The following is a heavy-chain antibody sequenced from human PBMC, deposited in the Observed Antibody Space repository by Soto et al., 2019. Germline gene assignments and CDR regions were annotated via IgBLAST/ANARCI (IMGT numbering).Heavy chain of an antibody. CDR3: ARAFYDSRGPRGVVSNGMDV. V-gene: IGHV5-10-1*01. CDR2: IDPSDSYT. J-gene: IGHJ6*02. CDR1: GYSFTTYW. D-gene: IGHD3-22*01. Sequence: PGESLKISCKGSGYSFTTYWISWVRQMPGKGLEWMGRIDPSDSYTNYSPSFQGHVTISADKSISTAYLQWSSLRAEDTAVYYCARAFYDSRGPRGVVSNGMDVWGQGTTVTVSS.